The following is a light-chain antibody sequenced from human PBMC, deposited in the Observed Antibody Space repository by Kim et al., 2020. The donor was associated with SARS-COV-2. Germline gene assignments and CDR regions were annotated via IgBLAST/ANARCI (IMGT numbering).Light chain of an antibody. J-gene: IGKJ1*01. CDR1: RRITSDF. CDR2: AVV. Sequence: EIVLTQSPGTLSLSPGDSATLSCRASRRITSDFLAWYQHKPGQAPRLLIFAVVIRATGIPDRFSGSGSVTDFTLTISRLEPEDSAVYYCQHYGDSPGTFGQGTKVE. CDR3: QHYGDSPGT. V-gene: IGKV3-20*01.